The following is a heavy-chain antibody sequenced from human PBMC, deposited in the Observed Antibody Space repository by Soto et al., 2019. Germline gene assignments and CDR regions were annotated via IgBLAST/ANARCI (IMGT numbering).Heavy chain of an antibody. V-gene: IGHV1-46*01. CDR3: ARGGVLLWFGELSSATDYYYYGMDV. J-gene: IGHJ6*02. CDR2: INPSGGST. D-gene: IGHD3-10*01. CDR1: GYTFTSYY. Sequence: QVQLVQSGAEVKKPGASVKVSCKASGYTFTSYYMHWVRQAPGQGLEWMGIINPSGGSTSYAQKFRGRVTMTRDTSTSTVYMELSSLRSEDTAVYYCARGGVLLWFGELSSATDYYYYGMDVWGQGTTVTVSS.